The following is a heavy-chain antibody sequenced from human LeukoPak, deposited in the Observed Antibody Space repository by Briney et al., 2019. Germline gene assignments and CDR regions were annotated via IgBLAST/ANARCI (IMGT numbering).Heavy chain of an antibody. J-gene: IGHJ4*02. V-gene: IGHV4-31*03. Sequence: SETLSLTCTVSGGSISSGGYYWSWIRQHPGKGLEWIGYIYYSGSTYYNPSLKSRVTISVDRSKNQFSLKLSSVTAADTAVYYCARGPYYYDSSGYYYGSFDYWGQGTLVTVSS. CDR3: ARGPYYYDSSGYYYGSFDY. CDR1: GGSISSGGYY. CDR2: IYYSGST. D-gene: IGHD3-22*01.